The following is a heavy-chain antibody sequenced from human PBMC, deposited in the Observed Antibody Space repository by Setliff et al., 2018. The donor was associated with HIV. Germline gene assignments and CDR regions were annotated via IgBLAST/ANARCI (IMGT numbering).Heavy chain of an antibody. CDR2: IHYSGSS. Sequence: SETLSLTCTVSGDSISSGGYYWSWIRQHPGKGLEWIGYIHYSGSSYYNPSLRSRVTISVDTSKNQFSLKLSSGTAADTAVYYCARDGGDGMLSSGYFDSWGQGTLVTVSS. CDR1: GDSISSGGYY. CDR3: ARDGGDGMLSSGYFDS. D-gene: IGHD3-16*01. V-gene: IGHV4-31*03. J-gene: IGHJ4*02.